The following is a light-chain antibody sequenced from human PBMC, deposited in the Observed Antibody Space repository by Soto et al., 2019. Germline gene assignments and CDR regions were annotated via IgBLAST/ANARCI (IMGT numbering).Light chain of an antibody. V-gene: IGKV3-11*01. CDR2: QTS. CDR1: QYINTR. CDR3: HQRQSWPRT. Sequence: EIVLTQSPATLSSFPGDRVTLSCRASQYINTRLAWYQHRPGQAPRLLIYQTSIRAAGIPARFSASGTGTDLTLTLSDVQPEDFAVYYCHQRQSWPRTFGQGTXV. J-gene: IGKJ1*01.